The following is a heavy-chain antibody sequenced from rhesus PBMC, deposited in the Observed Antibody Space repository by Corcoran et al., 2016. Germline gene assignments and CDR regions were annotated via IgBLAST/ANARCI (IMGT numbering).Heavy chain of an antibody. CDR3: ARARYLLLDPLDY. Sequence: QVQLQESGPGLVKPSATLSLTCAVSGASISIYWWSWIRQHPGKGMEWIGVINGNIGSTSYHPSLKSRVTISKDASKNQFSLKLSSLTAAATAVYYWARARYLLLDPLDYWGQGVLVTVSS. J-gene: IGHJ4*01. CDR1: GASISIYW. CDR2: INGNIGST. V-gene: IGHV4-80*01. D-gene: IGHD2-27*01.